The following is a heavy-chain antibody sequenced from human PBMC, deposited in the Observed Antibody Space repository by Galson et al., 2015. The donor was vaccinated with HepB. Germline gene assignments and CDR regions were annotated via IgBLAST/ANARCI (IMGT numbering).Heavy chain of an antibody. D-gene: IGHD3-22*01. Sequence: TLSLTCTVSGGSISSYYWSWIRQPPGKGLEWIGYIYYSGSTNYKPSLKSRVTISVDTSKNQLSLKLRSVTAADTAVYYCARGGLSSSGYSTYYNYGTDVWGQGTTVTVSS. J-gene: IGHJ6*02. CDR3: ARGGLSSSGYSTYYNYGTDV. CDR2: IYYSGST. V-gene: IGHV4-59*01. CDR1: GGSISSYY.